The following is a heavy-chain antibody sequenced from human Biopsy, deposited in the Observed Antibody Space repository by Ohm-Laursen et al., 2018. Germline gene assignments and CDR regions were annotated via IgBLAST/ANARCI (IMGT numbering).Heavy chain of an antibody. CDR2: IVPVLGHL. V-gene: IGHV1-69*04. J-gene: IGHJ4*02. Sequence: ASVKVSCKASGGPSTNYAISWVRQAPGQGLEWVGRIVPVLGHLNYAQRFQGRVSITADKSTSYVFMELSRLTSGDTAVYYCAADADGYYTEFDYWGPGTLVTVSS. D-gene: IGHD3-3*01. CDR1: GGPSTNYA. CDR3: AADADGYYTEFDY.